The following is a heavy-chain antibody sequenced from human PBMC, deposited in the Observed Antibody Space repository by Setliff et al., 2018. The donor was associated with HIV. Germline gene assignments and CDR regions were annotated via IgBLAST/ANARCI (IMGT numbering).Heavy chain of an antibody. J-gene: IGHJ1*01. CDR3: MQYRSSFGDFQR. Sequence: ETLSLTCTVSSGSISSSSYYWGWIRQPPGKGLEWIGSIYYSGSTYYNPSLKSRVTISVDTSKNQFSLKLSSVTAADTAVYYCMQYRSSFGDFQRWGQGTLVTVSS. CDR1: SGSISSSSYY. D-gene: IGHD6-13*01. CDR2: IYYSGST. V-gene: IGHV4-39*03.